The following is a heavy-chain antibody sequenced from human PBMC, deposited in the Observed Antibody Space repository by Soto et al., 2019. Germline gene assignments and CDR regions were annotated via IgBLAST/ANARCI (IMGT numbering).Heavy chain of an antibody. Sequence: GGSLRLSCAASGFTFSSYSMNWVRQAPGKGLEWVSSISSSSSYIYYADSVKGRFTISRDNAKNSLYLQMNSLRAEDTAVYYCARDLEPGITGTTTLGFDYWGQGTLVTVSS. V-gene: IGHV3-21*01. J-gene: IGHJ4*02. CDR1: GFTFSSYS. CDR3: ARDLEPGITGTTTLGFDY. CDR2: ISSSSSYI. D-gene: IGHD1-7*01.